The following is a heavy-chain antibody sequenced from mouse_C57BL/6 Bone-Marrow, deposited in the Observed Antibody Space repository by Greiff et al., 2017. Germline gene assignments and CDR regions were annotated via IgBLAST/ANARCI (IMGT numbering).Heavy chain of an antibody. D-gene: IGHD1-1*01. CDR1: GFTFSDAW. Sequence: EVKLEESGGGLVQPGGSMKLSCAASGFTFSDAWLDWVRQSPEKGLEWVAEIRNKANNHATYYAESVKGRFTISRDDSKSSVYLQMNSLRAEDTGIYYFTRHGSFYYFDYWGQGTTRTVSS. CDR2: IRNKANNHAT. CDR3: TRHGSFYYFDY. J-gene: IGHJ2*01. V-gene: IGHV6-6*01.